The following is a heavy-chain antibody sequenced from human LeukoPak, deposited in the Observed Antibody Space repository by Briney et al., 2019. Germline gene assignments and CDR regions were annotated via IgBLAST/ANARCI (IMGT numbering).Heavy chain of an antibody. CDR3: ARPRRAERDEDF. V-gene: IGHV5-51*01. J-gene: IGHJ4*02. CDR1: GYSFTNYW. Sequence: GESLKISCKASGYSFTNYWIGWVRQMPGKGLEWVAMINPDETNIAYSPSFQGQVTISADRSISTAYLQWSSLKASDTAMYYCARPRRAERDEDFWGQGTLVTVSS. D-gene: IGHD1-1*01. CDR2: INPDETNI.